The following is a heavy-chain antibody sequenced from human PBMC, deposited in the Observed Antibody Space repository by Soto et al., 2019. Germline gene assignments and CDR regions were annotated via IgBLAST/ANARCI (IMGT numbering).Heavy chain of an antibody. Sequence: GGSLRLSCAASGFTFSSYWMHWVRQAPGKGLVWVSRINSDGSSTSYADSVKGRFTISRDNAKNTLYLQMNSPRAEDTAVYYCARDFSSGWYYYGMDVWGQGTTVTVS. V-gene: IGHV3-74*01. CDR1: GFTFSSYW. J-gene: IGHJ6*02. D-gene: IGHD6-19*01. CDR3: ARDFSSGWYYYGMDV. CDR2: INSDGSST.